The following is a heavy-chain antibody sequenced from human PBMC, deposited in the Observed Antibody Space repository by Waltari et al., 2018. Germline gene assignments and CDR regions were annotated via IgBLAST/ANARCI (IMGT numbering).Heavy chain of an antibody. CDR1: GYTFTRYD. CDR2: MTPTSGNP. Sequence: QVQLVQSGAEGKKPRASVKVSCKASGYTFTRYDINWVRPATGQGLEWMGWMTPTSGNPGYAQKFQGRVTMTRNTSISTAYMALSSLRSEDTAVYYCARGKNTRIAVAAGYDYWGQGTLVTVSS. V-gene: IGHV1-8*01. D-gene: IGHD6-19*01. CDR3: ARGKNTRIAVAAGYDY. J-gene: IGHJ4*02.